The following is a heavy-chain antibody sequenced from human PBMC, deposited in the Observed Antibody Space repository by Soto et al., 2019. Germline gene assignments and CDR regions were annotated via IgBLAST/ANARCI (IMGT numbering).Heavy chain of an antibody. V-gene: IGHV3-23*01. CDR3: AKTAGDCSGGSCYSQGFDI. CDR1: GFTFSSYA. CDR2: ISGSGGRT. Sequence: GGSLRLSCAASGFTFSSYAMSWVRQAPGKGLEWVSTISGSGGRTYYADSVKGRFTISRDNSKNTLYVEMNSLRAEDTAVYYCAKTAGDCSGGSCYSQGFDIWGQGTVVTVS. J-gene: IGHJ3*02. D-gene: IGHD2-15*01.